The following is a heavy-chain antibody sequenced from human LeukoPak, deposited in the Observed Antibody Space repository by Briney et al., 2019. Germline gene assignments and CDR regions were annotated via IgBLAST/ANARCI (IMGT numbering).Heavy chain of an antibody. CDR1: GYTFTSYG. J-gene: IGHJ3*02. V-gene: IGHV1-18*01. CDR3: ARVPEIPDYYDSRPDAFDI. Sequence: ASVKVSCRASGYTFTSYGISWVRQAPGQGLEWMGWISAYSGNTNYAQKRQGRVTMTTDTSTSTAYMELRSLRSDDTAVYYCARVPEIPDYYDSRPDAFDIWGQGTMVTVSS. CDR2: ISAYSGNT. D-gene: IGHD3-22*01.